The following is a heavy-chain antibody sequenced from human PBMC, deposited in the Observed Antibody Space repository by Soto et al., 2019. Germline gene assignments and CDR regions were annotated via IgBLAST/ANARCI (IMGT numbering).Heavy chain of an antibody. J-gene: IGHJ4*02. V-gene: IGHV1-18*01. CDR2: ISAYSGNT. CDR1: GYTFNSYD. CDR3: AGDISVADIHWGIDS. D-gene: IGHD6-19*01. Sequence: QVQLVQSGAEVKKPGASVKVSCKASGYTFNSYDISWVRQAPGQGLEWMGWISAYSGNTNYAQKLQGRVTTTTDTSPSTAYMELRSLRSDDTAVYYCAGDISVADIHWGIDSWGQGTRVTVSS.